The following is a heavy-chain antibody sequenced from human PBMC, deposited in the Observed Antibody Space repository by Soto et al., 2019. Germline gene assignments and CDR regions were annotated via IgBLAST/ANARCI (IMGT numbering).Heavy chain of an antibody. V-gene: IGHV3-23*01. CDR1: GFTLSNYA. CDR2: ISGSGGDT. Sequence: PGGSLRLSCAASGFTLSNYAMRWVRQAPGKGLEWVSGISGSGGDTSYADSVKGRLTISRDISRNTLYLQMNSLRAEDTAVYYCAKEKERYYYQGMDVWGQGTTVTVSS. CDR3: AKEKERYYYQGMDV. J-gene: IGHJ6*02. D-gene: IGHD3-10*01.